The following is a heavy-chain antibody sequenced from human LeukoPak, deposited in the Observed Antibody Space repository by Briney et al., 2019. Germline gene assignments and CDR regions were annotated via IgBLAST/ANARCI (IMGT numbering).Heavy chain of an antibody. Sequence: GGSLRLSCAASGFTFSNYWMSWVRQAPGKGLEWVANIKQDGSDKNYVDSVKGRFTISRDNAKNSVFLQMNSLRAEDTAVYYCARDPTYYYDSSGYYPVEDYWGQGTLVTVSS. CDR2: IKQDGSDK. CDR1: GFTFSNYW. V-gene: IGHV3-7*01. D-gene: IGHD3-22*01. J-gene: IGHJ4*02. CDR3: ARDPTYYYDSSGYYPVEDY.